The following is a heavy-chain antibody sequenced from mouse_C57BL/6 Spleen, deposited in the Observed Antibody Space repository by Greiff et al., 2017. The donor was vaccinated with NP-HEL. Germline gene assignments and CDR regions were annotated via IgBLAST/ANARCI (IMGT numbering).Heavy chain of an antibody. J-gene: IGHJ2*01. V-gene: IGHV6-3*01. Sequence: DVHLVESGGGLVQPGGSMKLSCVASGFTFSNYWMNWVRQSPEKGLEWVAQIRLKSDNYATHYAESVKGRFTISRDDSKCSVYLQMNNLRAEDTGIYYCTGEYYFDYWGQGTTLTVSS. CDR2: IRLKSDNYAT. CDR3: TGEYYFDY. CDR1: GFTFSNYW.